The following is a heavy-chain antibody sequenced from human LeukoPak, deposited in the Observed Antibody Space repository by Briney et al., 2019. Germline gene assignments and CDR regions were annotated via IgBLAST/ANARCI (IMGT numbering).Heavy chain of an antibody. CDR2: INHSGST. Sequence: KSSETLSLTCAVYGGSFSGYYWSWIRQPPGKGLEWIGEINHSGSTNYIPSLKSRVTISVDTSKNQFSLKLSSVTAADTAVYYCARGLVVVVAATLNYGMDVWGKGTTVTVSS. CDR1: GGSFSGYY. CDR3: ARGLVVVVAATLNYGMDV. J-gene: IGHJ6*04. V-gene: IGHV4-34*01. D-gene: IGHD2-15*01.